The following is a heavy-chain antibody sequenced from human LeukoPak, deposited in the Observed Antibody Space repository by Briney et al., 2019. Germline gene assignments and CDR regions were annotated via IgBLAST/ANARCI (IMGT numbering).Heavy chain of an antibody. CDR3: ARSRLGYSYVLDY. V-gene: IGHV3-66*01. J-gene: IGHJ4*02. Sequence: GGSLRLSCVASGFIVSSNYINWVRQAPGKGLEWVSVIYSDGSTYFTDSVKGRFTMSRDNSKNTLYLQLNSLRVEDTAVYYCARSRLGYSYVLDYWGQGTLVTVSS. D-gene: IGHD5-18*01. CDR2: IYSDGST. CDR1: GFIVSSNY.